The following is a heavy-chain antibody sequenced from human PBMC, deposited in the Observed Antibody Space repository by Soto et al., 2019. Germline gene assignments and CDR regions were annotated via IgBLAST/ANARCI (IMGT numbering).Heavy chain of an antibody. CDR2: IYSGGST. D-gene: IGHD1-1*01. V-gene: IGHV3-66*01. J-gene: IGHJ5*02. Sequence: VQLVESGGGLVQPGGSLRLSCAASGFTVSSNYMSWVRQAPGKGLEWVSVIYSGGSTYYADSVKGRFTISRDNSKNTLYLQMNSLRAEDTAVYYCARDFGTTGTTSRWFDPWGQGTLVTVSS. CDR1: GFTVSSNY. CDR3: ARDFGTTGTTSRWFDP.